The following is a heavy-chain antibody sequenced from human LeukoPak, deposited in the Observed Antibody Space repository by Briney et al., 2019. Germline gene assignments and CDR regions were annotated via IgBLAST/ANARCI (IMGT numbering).Heavy chain of an antibody. Sequence: SETLSLTCTVSGGSISDYYWNWIRQPPGKELEWIGYFSYSGSTNYNPSLRSRITISVDTSKNQFSLTLTSLTAADTAVYYCARLPARRIVTTLTYFDFWGQGTLVTVSS. J-gene: IGHJ4*02. D-gene: IGHD4-17*01. CDR3: ARLPARRIVTTLTYFDF. CDR1: GGSISDYY. V-gene: IGHV4-59*01. CDR2: FSYSGST.